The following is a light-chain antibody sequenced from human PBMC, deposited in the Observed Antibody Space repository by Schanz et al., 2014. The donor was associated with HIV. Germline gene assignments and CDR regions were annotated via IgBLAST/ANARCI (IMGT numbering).Light chain of an antibody. CDR3: QQSGDSGGT. J-gene: IGKJ4*01. V-gene: IGKV3-20*01. CDR1: QNVTSH. Sequence: EILMTQSPATLSVSPGERVTLSCRASQNVTSHLAWYVQKAGQAPRLLIYGASSRATGIPDRFSGGGSGTDFTLTISRLEPEDFAVYYCQQSGDSGGTFGGGTKVDMK. CDR2: GAS.